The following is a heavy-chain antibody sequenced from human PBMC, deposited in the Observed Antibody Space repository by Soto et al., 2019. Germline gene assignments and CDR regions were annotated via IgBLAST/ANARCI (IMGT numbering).Heavy chain of an antibody. CDR3: ARGPDKDIDS. D-gene: IGHD3-22*01. CDR1: GFTFSSYA. Sequence: PGGSLRLSCAASGFTFSSYAMHWVRQAPGKGLEWVAVISYDGSNKYYADSVKGRFTISRDNSKNTLYLQMNSLRAEDTAVYYCARGPDKDIDSWGQGTLVTVSS. J-gene: IGHJ4*02. CDR2: ISYDGSNK. V-gene: IGHV3-30-3*01.